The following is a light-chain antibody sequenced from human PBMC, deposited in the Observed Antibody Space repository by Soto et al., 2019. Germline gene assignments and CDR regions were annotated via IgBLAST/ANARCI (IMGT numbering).Light chain of an antibody. CDR2: DVS. J-gene: IGLJ1*01. V-gene: IGLV2-14*01. Sequence: QSVLTQPASVSGSPGQSITISCTGTSSDVGGYNYVSWYQQHPGKAPKLMIYDVSNRPSGVSNRFSGSKSDNTAYLTISGLQAEDEADYYCSSYTSSSTLLYVFGTGTKLTVL. CDR3: SSYTSSSTLLYV. CDR1: SSDVGGYNY.